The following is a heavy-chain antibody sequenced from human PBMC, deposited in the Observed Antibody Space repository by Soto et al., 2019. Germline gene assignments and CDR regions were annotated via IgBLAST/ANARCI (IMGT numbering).Heavy chain of an antibody. CDR2: INAGNGNT. V-gene: IGHV1-3*01. J-gene: IGHJ4*02. CDR3: ARGLNGYLHYFDY. Sequence: QVQLVQSGAEVKKPGASVKVSCKASGYTFTSYAMHWVRPAPGQRLECMGWINAGNGNTKYSQKFQGRVTITRDTSASTAYMKLCSLRSEDTDVYYCARGLNGYLHYFDYWGQGTPVTVSS. CDR1: GYTFTSYA. D-gene: IGHD5-18*01.